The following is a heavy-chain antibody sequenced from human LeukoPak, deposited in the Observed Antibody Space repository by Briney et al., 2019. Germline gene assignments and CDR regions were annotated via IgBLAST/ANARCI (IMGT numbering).Heavy chain of an antibody. J-gene: IGHJ2*01. CDR3: ARDLHYYDILTGYYNYRYFDL. CDR1: GGSISSGDYY. V-gene: IGHV4-30-4*01. CDR2: IYYSGST. Sequence: SQTLSLTCTVSGGSISSGDYYWSWIRQPPGKGLEWIGSIYYSGSTYYNPSLKSRVTISVDTSKNQFSLKLSSVTAADTAVYYCARDLHYYDILTGYYNYRYFDLWGRGTLVTVSS. D-gene: IGHD3-9*01.